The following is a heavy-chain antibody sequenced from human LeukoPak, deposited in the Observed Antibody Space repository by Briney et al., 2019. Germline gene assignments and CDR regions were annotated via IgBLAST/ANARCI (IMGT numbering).Heavy chain of an antibody. Sequence: GGSLRLSCAASGFTFSSYGMHWVRQAPGKGLEWVANIKQDGSEKYYVDSVKGRFTISRDNAKNSLYLQMNSLRAEDTAVYYCAREDSSGWYHFDYWGQGTLVTVSS. CDR1: GFTFSSYG. J-gene: IGHJ4*02. D-gene: IGHD6-19*01. CDR3: AREDSSGWYHFDY. V-gene: IGHV3-7*01. CDR2: IKQDGSEK.